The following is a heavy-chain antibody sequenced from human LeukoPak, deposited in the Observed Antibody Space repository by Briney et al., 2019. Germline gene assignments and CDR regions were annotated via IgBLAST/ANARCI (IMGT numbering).Heavy chain of an antibody. V-gene: IGHV3-21*04. CDR2: ISSSSSYI. J-gene: IGHJ6*02. Sequence: GGSLRLSCAASGFTFSSYSMNWVRQAPGKGLEWVSSISSSSSYIYYADSVKGRFTISRDNSKNTLYLQMNSLRAEDTAVYYCAKDLGRGFRYSSGTSRVGEFFGMDVWGQGTMVTVSS. CDR1: GFTFSSYS. D-gene: IGHD3-10*01. CDR3: AKDLGRGFRYSSGTSRVGEFFGMDV.